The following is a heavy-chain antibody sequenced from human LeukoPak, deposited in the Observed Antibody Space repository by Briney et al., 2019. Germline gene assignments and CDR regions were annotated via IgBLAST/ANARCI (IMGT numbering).Heavy chain of an antibody. Sequence: ASVKVSCKASGYSFTDYYMHWVRQAPGQGLEWMGWINPNSGGTNYAQKFQGRVTMTRDTSISTVYMELSRLRSDDTAVYYCACLGGTLPHDYWGQGTLVTVSS. CDR3: ACLGGTLPHDY. CDR1: GYSFTDYY. D-gene: IGHD1-1*01. J-gene: IGHJ4*02. V-gene: IGHV1-2*02. CDR2: INPNSGGT.